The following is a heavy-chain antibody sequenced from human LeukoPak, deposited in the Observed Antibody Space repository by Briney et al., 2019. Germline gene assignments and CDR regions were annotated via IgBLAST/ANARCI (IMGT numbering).Heavy chain of an antibody. CDR2: INPNSGGT. D-gene: IGHD2-15*01. Sequence: GASVKVSCKASGYTFTGYYMHWVRQAPGQGLEWMGRINPNSGGTNYAQKFQGRVTMTRDTPISTAYMELSRLRSDDTAVYYCARSVQRYCSGGSCYSNFSPRDYWGQGTLVTVSS. CDR3: ARSVQRYCSGGSCYSNFSPRDY. CDR1: GYTFTGYY. V-gene: IGHV1-2*06. J-gene: IGHJ4*02.